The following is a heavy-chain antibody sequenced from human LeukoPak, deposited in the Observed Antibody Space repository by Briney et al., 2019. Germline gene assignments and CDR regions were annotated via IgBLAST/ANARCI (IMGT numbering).Heavy chain of an antibody. Sequence: ASVKVSCKASGYTFTSYYLHWVRQAPGQDLEWMGIINPSGGNTNYAQKFQDRVTMTRDTSTSTVYMQLSSLRSEDTAVYYCARDEMDSLDYWGQGTLVTVSS. CDR2: INPSGGNT. V-gene: IGHV1-46*01. CDR1: GYTFTSYY. J-gene: IGHJ4*02. CDR3: ARDEMDSLDY. D-gene: IGHD5-24*01.